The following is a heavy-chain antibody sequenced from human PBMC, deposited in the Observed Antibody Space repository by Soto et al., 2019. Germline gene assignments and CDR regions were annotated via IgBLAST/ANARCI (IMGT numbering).Heavy chain of an antibody. Sequence: QVQLVQSGAEVKKPGSSVKVSCKASGGTFSSYAISWVRQAPGQGLEWMGGIIPLFGTANYAQKFQGRVTITADESTSTAYMELSSLRAEDTAVYYCAVFGNVVVAATYFDYWCQGTLVTVSS. CDR1: GGTFSSYA. CDR2: IIPLFGTA. CDR3: AVFGNVVVAATYFDY. J-gene: IGHJ4*02. D-gene: IGHD2-15*01. V-gene: IGHV1-69*01.